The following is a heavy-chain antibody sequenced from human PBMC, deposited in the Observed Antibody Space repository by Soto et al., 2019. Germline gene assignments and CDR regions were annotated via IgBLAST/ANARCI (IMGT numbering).Heavy chain of an antibody. CDR3: ALPGYYYDSSGPLFDY. D-gene: IGHD3-22*01. J-gene: IGHJ4*02. Sequence: ASVKVSCKASGGTFSSYAISWVRQAPGQGLEWMGGIIPIFGTANYAQKFQGRVTITADESTSTAYMELSSLRSEDTAVYYCALPGYYYDSSGPLFDYWGRGTLVTVSS. CDR1: GGTFSSYA. V-gene: IGHV1-69*13. CDR2: IIPIFGTA.